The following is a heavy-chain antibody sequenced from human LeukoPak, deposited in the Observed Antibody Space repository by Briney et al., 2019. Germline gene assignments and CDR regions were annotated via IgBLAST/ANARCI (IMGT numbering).Heavy chain of an antibody. CDR2: IYYSGST. Sequence: SETLSLTCTVSGGSISSSSYYWDWIRQPPGKGLEWIGSIYYSGSTYYNPSLKSRVTISVDTSKNQFSLKLGSVTAADTAVYYCAREGIAAAGTWFDYWGQGTLVTVSS. CDR3: AREGIAAAGTWFDY. CDR1: GGSISSSSYY. J-gene: IGHJ4*02. D-gene: IGHD6-13*01. V-gene: IGHV4-39*02.